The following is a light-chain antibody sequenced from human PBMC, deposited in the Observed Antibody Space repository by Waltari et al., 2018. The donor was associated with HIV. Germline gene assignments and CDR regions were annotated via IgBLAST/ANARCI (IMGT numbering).Light chain of an antibody. V-gene: IGLV2-23*01. CDR2: EGS. CDR3: CSYAGSSTLEV. Sequence: QSALTQPASVSGSPGQPITISCTGTSSDVGSYNLVSSYQQHPGKAPKLMIYEGSKRPSGVSNRFSGSKSGNTASLTISGLQAEDEADYYCCSYAGSSTLEVFGGGTKLTVL. J-gene: IGLJ2*01. CDR1: SSDVGSYNL.